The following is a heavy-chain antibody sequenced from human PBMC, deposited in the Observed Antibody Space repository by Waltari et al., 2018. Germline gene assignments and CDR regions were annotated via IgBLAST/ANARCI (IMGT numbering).Heavy chain of an antibody. D-gene: IGHD6-19*01. CDR3: ARVPHRSTGWLQAPYNFDF. Sequence: QVQLVQSGNEVKKPGASVTVSCKASGYTFTSYGISGVRRAPGKGLEWMGWISVVNGHTNYAQRLQGRVSMTADTSTSTSYMELRSLISDDTAVYYCARVPHRSTGWLQAPYNFDFWGQGTLVTVSS. CDR2: ISVVNGHT. CDR1: GYTFTSYG. J-gene: IGHJ4*02. V-gene: IGHV1-18*01.